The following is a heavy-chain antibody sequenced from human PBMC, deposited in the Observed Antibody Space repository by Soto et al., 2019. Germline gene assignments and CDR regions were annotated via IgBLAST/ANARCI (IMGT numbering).Heavy chain of an antibody. D-gene: IGHD2-2*01. CDR3: ASIVPAAHAFDY. CDR1: GGSISSYY. Sequence: SETLSLTCTVSGGSISSYYGSWIRQPPGKGLEWIGYIYYSGSTNYNPSLKSRVTISVDTSKNQFSLKLSSVTAADTAVYYCASIVPAAHAFDYWGQGTLVTVSS. V-gene: IGHV4-59*01. CDR2: IYYSGST. J-gene: IGHJ4*02.